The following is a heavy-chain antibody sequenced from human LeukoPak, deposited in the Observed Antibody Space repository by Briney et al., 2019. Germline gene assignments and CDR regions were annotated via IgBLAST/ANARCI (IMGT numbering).Heavy chain of an antibody. J-gene: IGHJ4*02. CDR3: ATYYYDNSGVYYFDY. CDR1: GFTFSSYG. D-gene: IGHD3-22*01. Sequence: GGSLRLSCAASGFTFSSYGMSWVRQAPGKGLEWVSAISGSGGSTYYADSVKGRFTISRDNAKNSLYLQMNSLRAEDTAVYYCATYYYDNSGVYYFDYWGQGTLVTVSS. CDR2: ISGSGGST. V-gene: IGHV3-23*01.